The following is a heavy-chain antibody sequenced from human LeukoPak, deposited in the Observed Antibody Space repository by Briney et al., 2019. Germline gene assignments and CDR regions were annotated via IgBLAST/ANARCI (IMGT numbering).Heavy chain of an antibody. CDR1: GGSISSYY. CDR3: ARAWQWLPLDS. CDR2: IHTSGST. D-gene: IGHD6-19*01. J-gene: IGHJ4*02. V-gene: IGHV4-4*07. Sequence: SETLSLXCTVSGGSISSYYWSWIRQPAGKGLEWIGRIHTSGSTNYNPSLKSRVTMSVDTSKNQFSLKVTSVTAADAAVYYCARAWQWLPLDSWGQGTLVTVSP.